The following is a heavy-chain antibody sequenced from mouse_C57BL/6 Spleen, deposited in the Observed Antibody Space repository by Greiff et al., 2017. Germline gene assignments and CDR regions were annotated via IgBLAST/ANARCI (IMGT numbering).Heavy chain of an antibody. J-gene: IGHJ1*03. CDR1: GFTFSDYG. Sequence: EVKLVESGGGLVKPGGSLKLSCAASGFTFSDYGMHWVRQAPEKGLEWVAYISSGSSTIYYADTVKGRFTISRDNAKNTLFLQMTSLRSEDTAMDYCARREDYGSSYDWYFDVWGTGTTVTVSS. V-gene: IGHV5-17*01. CDR2: ISSGSSTI. CDR3: ARREDYGSSYDWYFDV. D-gene: IGHD1-1*01.